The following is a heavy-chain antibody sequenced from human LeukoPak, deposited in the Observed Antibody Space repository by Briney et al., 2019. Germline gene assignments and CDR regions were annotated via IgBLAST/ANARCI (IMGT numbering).Heavy chain of an antibody. CDR2: MNPNSGNT. CDR3: AREARIAVAGAEFDY. CDR1: GYTFTSYD. J-gene: IGHJ4*02. D-gene: IGHD6-19*01. V-gene: IGHV1-8*01. Sequence: ASVKVSCKASGYTFTSYDINWVRRATGQGLEWMGWMNPNSGNTGYAQKFQGRVTMTRNTSISTAYMELSSLRSEDTAVYYCAREARIAVAGAEFDYWGQGTLVTVSS.